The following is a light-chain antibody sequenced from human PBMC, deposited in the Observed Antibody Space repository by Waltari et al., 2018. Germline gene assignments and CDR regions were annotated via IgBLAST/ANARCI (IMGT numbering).Light chain of an antibody. V-gene: IGKV3-20*01. CDR1: QSASRT. J-gene: IGKJ1*01. Sequence: EIVLPQSPGTLSLSPGERATLSCRASQSASRTLAWYQQKPGQAPRLLIYGASNRAAGIPDRFSGSGSGTDFSLTISRLEPEDFAVYYCQHYVRLPATFGQGTKVEIK. CDR2: GAS. CDR3: QHYVRLPAT.